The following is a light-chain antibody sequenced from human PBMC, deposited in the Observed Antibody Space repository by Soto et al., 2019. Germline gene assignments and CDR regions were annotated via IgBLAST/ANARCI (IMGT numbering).Light chain of an antibody. V-gene: IGKV1-9*01. Sequence: DVQLTQSQSFLSPSIGESVSITCRASQVISTSLAWYQVKPGKAPKLLIYAASTLESGVPSRFSATVSGTEFSLTITSLQPEDFATYYCQQLFDSPITFGQGT. CDR2: AAS. CDR1: QVISTS. CDR3: QQLFDSPIT. J-gene: IGKJ5*01.